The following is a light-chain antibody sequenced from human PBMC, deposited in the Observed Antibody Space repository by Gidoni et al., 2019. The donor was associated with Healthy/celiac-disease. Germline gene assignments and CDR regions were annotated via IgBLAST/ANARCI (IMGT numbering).Light chain of an antibody. CDR2: EAS. Sequence: QSVLTQPPSVSGSPGQWVTISCTGSSTDIGAGNYVHWYQPLPGTAPKLLIYEASNRPSGVSYRFSGSKSGTSASLAITGLQAEDEADYYCHSYKSSRTVLFGGGTKLTVL. CDR1: STDIGAGNY. CDR3: HSYKSSRTVL. J-gene: IGLJ2*01. V-gene: IGLV1-40*01.